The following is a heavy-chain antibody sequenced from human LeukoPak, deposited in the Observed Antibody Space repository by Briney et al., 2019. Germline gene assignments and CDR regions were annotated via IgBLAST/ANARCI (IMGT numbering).Heavy chain of an antibody. Sequence: GGSLRLSCTALGFTFRNYAISWVRQAPGKGLEWVSAISGSGGSTYYIDSVKGRFTISRDNSKNTLFLQMNSLRAEDTAVCSCAKDTSSSGSYFDYWGQGTLVTVSS. CDR3: AKDTSSSGSYFDY. CDR1: GFTFRNYA. J-gene: IGHJ4*02. V-gene: IGHV3-23*01. CDR2: ISGSGGST. D-gene: IGHD3-10*01.